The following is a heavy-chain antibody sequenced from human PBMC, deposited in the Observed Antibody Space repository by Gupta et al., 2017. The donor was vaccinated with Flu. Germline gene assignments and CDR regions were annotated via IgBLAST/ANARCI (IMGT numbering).Heavy chain of an antibody. J-gene: IGHJ5*02. CDR1: GDSVSSNSAA. D-gene: IGHD1-26*01. CDR2: TYYRSKWYN. V-gene: IGHV6-1*01. Sequence: QVQLQQSGPGLVKPSQTLSLTCAISGDSVSSNSAAWNWISQSPSRGLEWLGRTYYRSKWYNDYAVSVKSRITSTPDTSKNQFSLQLNSVTPEDTAVYYCARDPGGATSSPNWFDPWGQGTLVTVSS. CDR3: ARDPGGATSSPNWFDP.